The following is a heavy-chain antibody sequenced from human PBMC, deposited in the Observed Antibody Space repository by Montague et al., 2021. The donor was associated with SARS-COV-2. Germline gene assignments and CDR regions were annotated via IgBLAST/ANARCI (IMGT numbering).Heavy chain of an antibody. J-gene: IGHJ4*02. CDR3: SRGGGMIRGVVDF. V-gene: IGHV3-20*01. CDR2: ISRSGDRT. CDR1: GFTFDDYG. Sequence: SLRLSCAVSGFTFDDYGMSWVRQAPGKGLEWVAGISRSGDRTAYGDSVQGRFTISRDNAKNSLYLQMNSLRVEDTAFYHCSRGGGMIRGVVDFWGQGILVTVSS. D-gene: IGHD3-10*01.